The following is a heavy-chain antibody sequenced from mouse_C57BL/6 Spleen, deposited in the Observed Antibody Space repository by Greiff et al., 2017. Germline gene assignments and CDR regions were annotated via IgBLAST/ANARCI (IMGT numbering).Heavy chain of an antibody. CDR2: INPNNGGT. CDR1: GYTFTDYN. J-gene: IGHJ3*01. Sequence: EVQLQQSGPELVKPGASVKIPCKASGYTFTDYNMDWVKQSHGKSLEWIGDINPNNGGTIYNQKFKGKATLTVDKSSSTAYMELRSLTSEDTAVYYCARSGYDEDWFAYWGQGTLVTVSA. V-gene: IGHV1-18*01. CDR3: ARSGYDEDWFAY. D-gene: IGHD2-2*01.